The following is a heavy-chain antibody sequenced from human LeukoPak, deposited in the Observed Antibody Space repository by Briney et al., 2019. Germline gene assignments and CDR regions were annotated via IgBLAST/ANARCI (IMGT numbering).Heavy chain of an antibody. Sequence: GGSLRLSCAASGFTFSTYSMGWVRQAPGKGLEWVGRIKSTSDGGTTDYAAPVRGRLTISRDDSINTLYLQMNSLTIEDTAVYFCTTEKEYCSGDTCYLVAFDIWGQGTLVIVSS. J-gene: IGHJ3*02. D-gene: IGHD2-15*01. CDR3: TTEKEYCSGDTCYLVAFDI. V-gene: IGHV3-15*01. CDR2: IKSTSDGGTT. CDR1: GFTFSTYS.